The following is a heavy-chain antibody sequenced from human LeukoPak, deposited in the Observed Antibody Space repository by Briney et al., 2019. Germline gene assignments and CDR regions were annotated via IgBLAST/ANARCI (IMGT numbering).Heavy chain of an antibody. CDR2: IYTSGST. V-gene: IGHV4-4*07. D-gene: IGHD4-23*01. J-gene: IGHJ6*03. CDR1: GGSISSYY. CDR3: ARGGGNGGGWVGHYYYMDV. Sequence: PSETLSLTCTVSGGSISSYYWSWIRQPAGKGLEWIGRIYTSGSTNYNPSLKSRVTISVDTSKNQFSLKLSSVSAADTAVYYCARGGGNGGGWVGHYYYMDVWGKGTTVTVSS.